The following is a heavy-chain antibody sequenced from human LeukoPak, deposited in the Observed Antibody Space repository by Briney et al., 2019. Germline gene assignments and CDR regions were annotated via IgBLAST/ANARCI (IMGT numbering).Heavy chain of an antibody. D-gene: IGHD3-3*01. J-gene: IGHJ4*02. CDR2: ISGSGGST. Sequence: GGSLRLSCAASGFTFSSYAMSWVRQAPGKGLEWVSAISGSGGSTYYADSVKGRFTISRDNSKNTLYLQMNSPRAEDTAVYYCAKEGDYDFWSGYFYYFDYWGQGTLVTVSS. V-gene: IGHV3-23*01. CDR1: GFTFSSYA. CDR3: AKEGDYDFWSGYFYYFDY.